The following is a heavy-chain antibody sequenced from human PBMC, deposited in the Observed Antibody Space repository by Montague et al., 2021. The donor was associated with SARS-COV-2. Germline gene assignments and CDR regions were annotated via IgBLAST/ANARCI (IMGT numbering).Heavy chain of an antibody. CDR1: GGSISSSSYY. J-gene: IGHJ5*02. D-gene: IGHD2-15*01. CDR3: ARQEPIVVVVAAARGWFDP. Sequence: SETLSLTCTVSGGSISSSSYYWGWIRQPPGKGLEWIGSIYYSGSTYYNPSLKSRVTISVDTSKNQFSLKLSSVTAADTAVYYCARQEPIVVVVAAARGWFDPWGQGTLATVSS. V-gene: IGHV4-39*01. CDR2: IYYSGST.